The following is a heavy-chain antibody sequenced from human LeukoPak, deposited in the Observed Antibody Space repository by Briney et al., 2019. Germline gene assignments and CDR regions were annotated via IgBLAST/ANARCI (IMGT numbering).Heavy chain of an antibody. CDR3: ARVVGIQLWLRFDY. CDR1: GGSISSYY. CDR2: IYTSGST. V-gene: IGHV4-4*07. J-gene: IGHJ4*02. D-gene: IGHD5-18*01. Sequence: SETLSLTCTVSGGSISSYYWSWIRQPAGKGLEWIGRIYTSGSTNYNPSLKSRVTMSVDTPKNQFSLKLSSVTAADTAVYYCARVVGIQLWLRFDYWGQGTLVTVSS.